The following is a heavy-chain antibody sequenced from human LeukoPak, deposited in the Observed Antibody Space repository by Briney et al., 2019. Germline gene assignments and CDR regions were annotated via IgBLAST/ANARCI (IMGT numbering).Heavy chain of an antibody. V-gene: IGHV3-23*01. D-gene: IGHD3-3*01. CDR2: ICGSGGST. CDR1: GFTFSSYA. Sequence: GGSLRLSCAASGFTFSSYAMSWVRQAPGKGLEWVSAICGSGGSTYYADSVKGRFTISRDNSKNTLYLQMNSLRAEDTAVYYCAKYVLRFLEWFDYWGQGTLVTVSS. J-gene: IGHJ5*01. CDR3: AKYVLRFLEWFDY.